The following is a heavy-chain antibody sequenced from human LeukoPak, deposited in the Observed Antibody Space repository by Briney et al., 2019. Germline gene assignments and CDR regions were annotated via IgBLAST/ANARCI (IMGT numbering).Heavy chain of an antibody. V-gene: IGHV4-39*01. Sequence: SETLSLTCTVSGGSISSSSYYWGWIRQPPGKGLEWIGSIYYSGSTYYNPSLKSRVTISVDTSKNQFSLKPSSVTAADTAVYYCATFQWELLEGYFDYWGQGTLVTVSS. CDR3: ATFQWELLEGYFDY. CDR2: IYYSGST. J-gene: IGHJ4*02. CDR1: GGSISSSSYY. D-gene: IGHD1-26*01.